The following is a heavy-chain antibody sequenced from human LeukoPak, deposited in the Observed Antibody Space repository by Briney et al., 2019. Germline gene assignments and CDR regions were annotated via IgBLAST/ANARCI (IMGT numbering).Heavy chain of an antibody. CDR1: GGPISDYS. D-gene: IGHD3-10*01. CDR3: ASYYYGSGTDDY. J-gene: IGHJ4*02. CDR2: IFPSGIT. Sequence: PSETLSLTCSVSGGPISDYSWSWIRQPAGQGLEWIGRIFPSGITTYNPSLNSRVTISVDAYKSQFSVKLSSVTAADTAVYYCASYYYGSGTDDYWGQGTLVTVSS. V-gene: IGHV4-4*07.